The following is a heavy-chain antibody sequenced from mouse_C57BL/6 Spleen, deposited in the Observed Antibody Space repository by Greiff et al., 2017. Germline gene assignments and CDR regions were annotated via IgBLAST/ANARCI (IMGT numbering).Heavy chain of an antibody. CDR1: GFNIKDDY. CDR2: IDPENGDT. V-gene: IGHV14-4*01. Sequence: VQLQQSGAELVRPGASVKLSCTASGFNIKDDYMHWVKQRPEQGLEWIGWIDPENGDTEYASKFQGKATITADTSTNTAYLQLSSLTSEDTAVYYCTTTVVATRDFDYWGQGTTLTVSS. CDR3: TTTVVATRDFDY. J-gene: IGHJ2*01. D-gene: IGHD1-1*01.